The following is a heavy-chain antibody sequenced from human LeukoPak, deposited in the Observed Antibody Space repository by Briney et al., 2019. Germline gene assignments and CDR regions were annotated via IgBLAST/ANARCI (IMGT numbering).Heavy chain of an antibody. CDR2: INHSGST. V-gene: IGHV4-34*01. CDR3: ATPYGATPGAFDI. Sequence: SETLSLTCAVHGGSFSGYYWSWIRQPPGKGLEWIGEINHSGSTNYNPSLKSRVTISVDTSKNQFSLKLSSVTAADTAVYYCATPYGATPGAFDIWGQGTMVTVSS. J-gene: IGHJ3*02. CDR1: GGSFSGYY. D-gene: IGHD4-17*01.